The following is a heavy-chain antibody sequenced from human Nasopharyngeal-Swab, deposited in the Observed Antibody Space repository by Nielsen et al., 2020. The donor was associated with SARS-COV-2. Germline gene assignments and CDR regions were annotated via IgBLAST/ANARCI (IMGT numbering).Heavy chain of an antibody. J-gene: IGHJ3*02. D-gene: IGHD3-16*02. CDR2: INPSGGST. CDR3: ARDRGVNDYVWGSYRKSDAFDI. CDR1: GYTFTSYY. V-gene: IGHV1-46*01. Sequence: ASVKVSCKASGYTFTSYYMHWVRQAHGQGLEWMGIINPSGGSTSYAQKFQGRVTMTRDTSTSTVYMELSRLRSEDTAVYYCARDRGVNDYVWGSYRKSDAFDIWGQGTMVTVSS.